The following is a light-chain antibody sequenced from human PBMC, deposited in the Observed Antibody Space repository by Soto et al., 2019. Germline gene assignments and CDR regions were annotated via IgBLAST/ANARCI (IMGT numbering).Light chain of an antibody. CDR3: QQDGSSPPGDT. CDR1: QSVSSSY. CDR2: GAS. Sequence: EIVLTQSPGTLSLSPGERATLSCRASQSVSSSYLAWYQQKPGQAPMLLIYGASSRATGIPDPFSGSGSGTDFTLTIRRLEPEDCAVYYCQQDGSSPPGDTCGQGTNLEIK. J-gene: IGKJ2*01. V-gene: IGKV3-20*01.